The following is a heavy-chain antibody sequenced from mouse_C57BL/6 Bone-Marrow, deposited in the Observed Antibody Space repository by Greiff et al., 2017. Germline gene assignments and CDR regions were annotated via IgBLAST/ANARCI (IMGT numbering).Heavy chain of an antibody. Sequence: EVQVVESGAELVRPGASVKLSCTASGFNIKDDYMHWVKQRPEQGLEWIGWIDPENGDTEYASKFQGKATITADTSSNTAYLQLSSLTSEDTAVYYCTLGYAMDYWGQGTSVTVSS. V-gene: IGHV14-4*01. CDR2: IDPENGDT. D-gene: IGHD4-1*01. J-gene: IGHJ4*01. CDR1: GFNIKDDY. CDR3: TLGYAMDY.